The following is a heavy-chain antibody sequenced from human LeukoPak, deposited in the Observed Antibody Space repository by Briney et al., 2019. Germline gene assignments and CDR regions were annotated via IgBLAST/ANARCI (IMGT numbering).Heavy chain of an antibody. J-gene: IGHJ5*02. D-gene: IGHD6-13*01. CDR1: GFTFSSYS. CDR2: ISSSSSYI. CDR3: ARSWNIAAVGDWFDP. V-gene: IGHV3-21*01. Sequence: GGSLRLSCSASGFTFSSYSMNWVRQAPGKGLEWVSSISSSSSYIYYADSVKGRFTISRDNAKNSLYLQMNSLRAEDTAVYYCARSWNIAAVGDWFDPWGQGTLVTVSS.